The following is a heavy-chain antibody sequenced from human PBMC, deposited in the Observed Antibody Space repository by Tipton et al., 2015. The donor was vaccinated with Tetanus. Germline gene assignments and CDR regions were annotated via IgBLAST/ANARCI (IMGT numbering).Heavy chain of an antibody. D-gene: IGHD1-26*01. CDR3: ASDYSGSYPLGYFDL. CDR2: ISAYNGNP. CDR1: GYTFTSYG. Sequence: QVQLVQSGAEVKKPGASVKVSCKASGYTFTSYGISWVRQAPGQGLEWMGWISAYNGNPNDAQKLQGRVTMTPDTSTSTAYMELRSLRSDDTAVYYCASDYSGSYPLGYFDLWGRGTLVTVSS. V-gene: IGHV1-18*04. J-gene: IGHJ2*01.